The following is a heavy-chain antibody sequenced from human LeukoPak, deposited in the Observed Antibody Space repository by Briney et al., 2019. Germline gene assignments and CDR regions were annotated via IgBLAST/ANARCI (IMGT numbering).Heavy chain of an antibody. Sequence: ASVKVSCKASGYTFTSYGISWVRQAPGQGPEWMGWISAYNGNTNYAQKLQGRVTMTTDTSTSTAYMELRSLRSDDTAVYYCARGPSRGPIFGVVILYYFDYWGQGTLVTVSS. D-gene: IGHD3-3*01. V-gene: IGHV1-18*01. J-gene: IGHJ4*02. CDR1: GYTFTSYG. CDR3: ARGPSRGPIFGVVILYYFDY. CDR2: ISAYNGNT.